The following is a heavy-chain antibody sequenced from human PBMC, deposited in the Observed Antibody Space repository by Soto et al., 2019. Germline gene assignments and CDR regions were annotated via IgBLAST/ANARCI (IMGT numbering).Heavy chain of an antibody. CDR1: GGSISSYY. V-gene: IGHV4-4*07. J-gene: IGHJ3*02. CDR2: IYTSGST. CDR3: ARDQILRYFDWLFRDDAFDI. Sequence: SETLSLTCTVSGGSISSYYWSWIRQPAGKGLEWIGRIYTSGSTNYNPSLKSRVTMSVDTSKDQFSLKLSSVTAADTAVYYCARDQILRYFDWLFRDDAFDIWGQGTMVTVSS. D-gene: IGHD3-9*01.